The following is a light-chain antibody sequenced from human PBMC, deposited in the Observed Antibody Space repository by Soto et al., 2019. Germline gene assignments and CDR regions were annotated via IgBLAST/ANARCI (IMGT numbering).Light chain of an antibody. Sequence: QSALTQPASVSGSPGQSITISCTGTSSDVGGYKYVSWYQQHPGKAPKLMISEVSIRPSGVSDRFSGSKSDNTASLTISGLQTDDEADYYCSSYTSTNTVLFGGGTKLTVL. J-gene: IGLJ2*01. CDR2: EVS. CDR1: SSDVGGYKY. V-gene: IGLV2-14*01. CDR3: SSYTSTNTVL.